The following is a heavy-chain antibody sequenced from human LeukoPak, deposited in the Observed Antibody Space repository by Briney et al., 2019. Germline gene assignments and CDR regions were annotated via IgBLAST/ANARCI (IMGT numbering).Heavy chain of an antibody. CDR3: ARGRSRLNYYKMATSPFDY. CDR1: GFTVSSNY. D-gene: IGHD5-24*01. CDR2: IYSGGST. V-gene: IGHV3-66*01. Sequence: GGSLRLSCAASGFTVSSNYMSWVRQAPGKGLEWVSIIYSGGSTYYADSVKGRFTISRDNSKNTVYLQMNSLRAEDTAVYYCARGRSRLNYYKMATSPFDYWGQGTLVTVSS. J-gene: IGHJ4*02.